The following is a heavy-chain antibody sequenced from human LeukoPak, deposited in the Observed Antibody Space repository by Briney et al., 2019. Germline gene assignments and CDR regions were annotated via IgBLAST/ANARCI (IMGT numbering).Heavy chain of an antibody. CDR1: GGSISSGGYY. Sequence: SETLSLTCTVSGGSISSGGYYWSWIRQHPGKGLEWIGYIYYSGSTYYNPSLKSRVTISVDTSKNQFSLKLSSVTAADTAVYYCARGRNDLSIRYFDWRPNYKNWFDPWGQGTLVTVSS. D-gene: IGHD3-9*01. J-gene: IGHJ5*02. V-gene: IGHV4-31*03. CDR3: ARGRNDLSIRYFDWRPNYKNWFDP. CDR2: IYYSGST.